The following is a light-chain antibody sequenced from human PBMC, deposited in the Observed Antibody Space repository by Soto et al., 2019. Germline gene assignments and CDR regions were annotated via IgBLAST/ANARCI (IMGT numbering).Light chain of an antibody. CDR2: DAS. V-gene: IGKV3-11*01. J-gene: IGKJ4*01. Sequence: EIVLTQSPATLSLSPGDRATLSCRASQSVSSYLAWYQQKPGQAPRLLIYDASNRATGIPARFSGSGSGTDFTLTITSLEPEEFAVYYCQQRSNWPSTFGGGNKLEIK. CDR1: QSVSSY. CDR3: QQRSNWPST.